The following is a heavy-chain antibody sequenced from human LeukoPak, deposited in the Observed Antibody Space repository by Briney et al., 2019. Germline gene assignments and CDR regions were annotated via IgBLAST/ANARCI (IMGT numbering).Heavy chain of an antibody. CDR3: ARELVATMVDC. CDR1: GYTFSSYG. Sequence: ASVKVSCKASGYTFSSYGISWVRQAPGQGLEWMGWINPNSGGTKYAQKFQGRVTMTRDTSITTAYMELSRLRSDDTAVYYCARELVATMVDCWGQGTLVTVSS. CDR2: INPNSGGT. V-gene: IGHV1-2*02. J-gene: IGHJ4*02. D-gene: IGHD5-12*01.